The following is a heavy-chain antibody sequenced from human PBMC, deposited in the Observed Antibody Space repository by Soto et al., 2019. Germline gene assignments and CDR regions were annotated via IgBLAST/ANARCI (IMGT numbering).Heavy chain of an antibody. J-gene: IGHJ6*04. CDR3: ARKNTVTSHYYYGMDV. Sequence: PGESLKISCKGSGYSFTSYWFGWVRQMPGKGLEWMGVIYPGDSDTRYSPSFQGQVTISADKSISTAYLQWSSLKASDTAMYYCARKNTVTSHYYYGMDVWRKGTTVPVS. V-gene: IGHV5-51*01. CDR1: GYSFTSYW. CDR2: IYPGDSDT. D-gene: IGHD4-4*01.